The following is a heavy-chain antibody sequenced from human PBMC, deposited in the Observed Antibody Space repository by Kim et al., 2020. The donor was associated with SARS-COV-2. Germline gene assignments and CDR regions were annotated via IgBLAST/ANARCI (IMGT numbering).Heavy chain of an antibody. V-gene: IGHV3-11*01. CDR3: ARERSSGYELDN. J-gene: IGHJ4*02. CDR2: I. Sequence: IDYADPGKGRFTISRDNAKNTLYLQMSSLTAEDTALYYCARERSSGYELDNWGQGTLVTVSS. D-gene: IGHD5-12*01.